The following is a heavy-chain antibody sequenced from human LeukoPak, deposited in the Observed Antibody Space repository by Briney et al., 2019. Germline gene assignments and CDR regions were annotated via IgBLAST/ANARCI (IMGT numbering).Heavy chain of an antibody. J-gene: IGHJ6*03. CDR1: GFTFSSYA. CDR3: AGASRDYCSGGSCYYAKRNHYYYYMDV. CDR2: IRYDGSNK. V-gene: IGHV3-30*02. D-gene: IGHD2-15*01. Sequence: PGGSLRLSCAASGFTFSSYAMSWVRQAPGKGLEWVAFIRYDGSNKYYADSVKGRFTISRDNSKNTLYLQMNSLRAEDTAVYYCAGASRDYCSGGSCYYAKRNHYYYYMDVWGKGTTVTISS.